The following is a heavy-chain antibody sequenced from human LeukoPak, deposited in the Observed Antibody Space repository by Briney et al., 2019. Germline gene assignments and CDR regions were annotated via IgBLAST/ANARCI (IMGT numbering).Heavy chain of an antibody. CDR3: ARGPTTSTGYSSGWSYYYYYMDV. D-gene: IGHD6-19*01. V-gene: IGHV3-11*04. CDR2: ISSSGSTI. CDR1: GFTFSDYY. Sequence: PGGSLRPSCAASGFTFSDYYMSWIRQAPGKGLEWVSYISSSGSTIYYADSVKGRFTISRDNSKNTLYLHVNSLRPEDTAVYYCARGPTTSTGYSSGWSYYYYYMDVWGKGTTVTISS. J-gene: IGHJ6*03.